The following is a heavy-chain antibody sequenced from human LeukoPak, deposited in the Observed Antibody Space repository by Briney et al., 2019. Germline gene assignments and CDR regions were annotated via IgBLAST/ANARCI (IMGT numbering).Heavy chain of an antibody. CDR2: IGYDGSQK. D-gene: IGHD1-1*01. CDR1: GFSLSSYY. J-gene: IGHJ4*02. Sequence: GGSLRLSCAASGFSLSSYYISWVRQAPGKGLEWMANIGYDGSQKNYDDSLKGRFTISRDNAKNSVYLQMNSLRAEDTAVYYCAREYFPPGILTIVFDNWGQGTLVTVSS. V-gene: IGHV3-7*01. CDR3: AREYFPPGILTIVFDN.